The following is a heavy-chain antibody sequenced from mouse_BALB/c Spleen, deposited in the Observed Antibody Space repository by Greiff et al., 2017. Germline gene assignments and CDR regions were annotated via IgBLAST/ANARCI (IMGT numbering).Heavy chain of an antibody. CDR2: ISYDGSN. CDR1: GYSITSGYY. D-gene: IGHD1-1*01. CDR3: ARVGFYGSSVDY. J-gene: IGHJ2*01. Sequence: DVQLQESGPGLVKPSQSLSLTCSVTGYSITSGYYWNWIRQFPGNKLEWMGYISYDGSNNYNPSLKNRISITRDTSKNQFFLKLNSVTTEDTATYYCARVGFYGSSVDYWGQGTTLTVSA. V-gene: IGHV3-6*02.